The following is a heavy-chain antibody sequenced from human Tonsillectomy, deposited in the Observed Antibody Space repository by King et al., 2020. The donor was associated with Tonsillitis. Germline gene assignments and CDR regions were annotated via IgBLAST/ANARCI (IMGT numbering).Heavy chain of an antibody. V-gene: IGHV3-23*04. Sequence: VQLVESGGGLVQPGGSLRLSCAASGFTFSSSAMIWVRQAPGKGLEWGSVISGSGGSPYYADSVKGRFTISRDNSKNTLYLQMNSLRAEDTAVYYCAKGMGFGVVTFRYLDSWGQGTLVTVSS. J-gene: IGHJ4*02. CDR3: AKGMGFGVVTFRYLDS. D-gene: IGHD3-3*01. CDR2: ISGSGGSP. CDR1: GFTFSSSA.